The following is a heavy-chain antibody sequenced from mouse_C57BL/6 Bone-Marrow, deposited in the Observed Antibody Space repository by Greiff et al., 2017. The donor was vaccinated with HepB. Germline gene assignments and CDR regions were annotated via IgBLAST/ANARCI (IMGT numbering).Heavy chain of an antibody. D-gene: IGHD2-1*01. Sequence: QVTLKESGPGILQPSQSLSLTCSFSGFSLSTSNMGIGWIRKPSGKGLEWLAHIGWNDDKYYNPSLKSRLTISKDTSNNPVFLKITSVDTADTATYYCAQIRDYGNCSYWYFDVWGTGTTVTVSS. CDR2: IGWNDDK. J-gene: IGHJ1*03. CDR3: AQIRDYGNCSYWYFDV. CDR1: GFSLSTSNMG. V-gene: IGHV8-5*01.